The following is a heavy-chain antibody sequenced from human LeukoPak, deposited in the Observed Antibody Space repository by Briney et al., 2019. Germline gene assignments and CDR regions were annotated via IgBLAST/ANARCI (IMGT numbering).Heavy chain of an antibody. CDR3: AKISEFWETCGGDCYADY. J-gene: IGHJ4*02. Sequence: GGSLRLSCAASGFTFSSYAMSWVRQAPGKGLEWVSAISGSGGSTYYADFVKGRFTISRDNSKNTLYLQMNSLRAEDTAVYYCAKISEFWETCGGDCYADYWGQGTLVTVSS. CDR1: GFTFSSYA. CDR2: ISGSGGST. D-gene: IGHD2-21*01. V-gene: IGHV3-23*01.